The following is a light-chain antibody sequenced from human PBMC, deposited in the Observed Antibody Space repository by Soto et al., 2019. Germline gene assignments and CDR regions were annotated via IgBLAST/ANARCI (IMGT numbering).Light chain of an antibody. CDR1: PIIRNS. CDR3: KQSYSTPQ. Sequence: DIQITHSPSSLSASVGDGGTITFRASPIIRNSFNWYQQKPGKAPKVLIYAAPSVQSGAPSRCSGSGSGTDFTLTISRLQPEDFATYYCKQSYSTPQFGQGNTGDIK. CDR2: AAP. V-gene: IGKV1-39*01. J-gene: IGKJ1*01.